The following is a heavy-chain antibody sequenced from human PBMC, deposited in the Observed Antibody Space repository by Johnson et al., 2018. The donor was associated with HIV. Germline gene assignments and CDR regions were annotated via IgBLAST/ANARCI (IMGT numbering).Heavy chain of an antibody. J-gene: IGHJ3*02. Sequence: VQLVESGGGLVQPGRSLRLSCAASGFTFDDYAMHWVRQAPGKGLEWVSGISWNSGRKGYADSVKGRFTMSRDNAKKSLYLQMNSLRAEDTAVYYCARDGGIGSTREDAFDIWGQGTMVTVSS. CDR2: ISWNSGRK. D-gene: IGHD2-2*01. CDR3: ARDGGIGSTREDAFDI. V-gene: IGHV3-9*01. CDR1: GFTFDDYA.